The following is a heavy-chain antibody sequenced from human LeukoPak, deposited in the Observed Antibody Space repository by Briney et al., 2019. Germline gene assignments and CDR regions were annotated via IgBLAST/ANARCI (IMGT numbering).Heavy chain of an antibody. Sequence: SQTLSLTCTVSGGSISSGSYYWSWIRQPAGKGLEWIGRIYTSGSTNYNPSLKSRVTMSVDTSKNQFSLKLSSVTAADTAVYYCASDSSGSIFDYWGQGTLVTVSS. CDR2: IYTSGST. V-gene: IGHV4-61*02. J-gene: IGHJ4*02. D-gene: IGHD3-22*01. CDR3: ASDSSGSIFDY. CDR1: GGSISSGSYY.